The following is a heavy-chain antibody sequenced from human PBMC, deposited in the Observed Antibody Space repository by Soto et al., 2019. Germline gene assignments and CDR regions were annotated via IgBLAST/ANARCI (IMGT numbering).Heavy chain of an antibody. CDR1: GFTFSSFG. Sequence: QVQLVGSGGGVVQPGRSLRLSCAASGFTFSSFGLHWVRQAPGKGLEWVASIWFDGTKKDYADSVMGRFAISRDNSNNTLFLQMNSLRAEDTAVYYCARDDLYQTDNYDTSGPYALDYWGQGTLVTVSS. V-gene: IGHV3-33*01. J-gene: IGHJ4*02. D-gene: IGHD3-22*01. CDR2: IWFDGTKK. CDR3: ARDDLYQTDNYDTSGPYALDY.